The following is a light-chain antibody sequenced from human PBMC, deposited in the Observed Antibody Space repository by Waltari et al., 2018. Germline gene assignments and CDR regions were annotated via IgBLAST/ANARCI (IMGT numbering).Light chain of an antibody. Sequence: EIVLTQSPATLSLSPGERATLSCRASQGVRGVSLAWYQQKHGQAPRCLNYGGSSRATRIPDRFSGSGSGTDFTLTVSRLEPEDFAVYYCQQDGSSPYTFGQGTKVDIK. J-gene: IGKJ2*01. CDR3: QQDGSSPYT. CDR1: QGVRGVS. CDR2: GGS. V-gene: IGKV3-20*01.